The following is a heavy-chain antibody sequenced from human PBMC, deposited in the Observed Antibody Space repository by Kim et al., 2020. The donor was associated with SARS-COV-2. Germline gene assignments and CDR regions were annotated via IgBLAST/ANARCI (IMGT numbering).Heavy chain of an antibody. J-gene: IGHJ3*02. D-gene: IGHD4-17*01. Sequence: GGSLRLSCAASGFTVSSNYMSWVGQAPGKGLEWVSVIYSGGSTYYADSVKGRFTISRDNSKNTLYLQMNSLRAEDTAVYYCAREKNDYGDYGLAFDIWGQGTMVTVSS. CDR1: GFTVSSNY. V-gene: IGHV3-66*01. CDR2: IYSGGST. CDR3: AREKNDYGDYGLAFDI.